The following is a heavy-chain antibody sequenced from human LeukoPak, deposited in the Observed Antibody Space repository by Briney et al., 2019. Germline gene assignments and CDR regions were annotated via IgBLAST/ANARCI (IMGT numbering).Heavy chain of an antibody. CDR3: AKAGSVRYYFDY. CDR1: GFTSTSYG. V-gene: IGHV3-9*02. D-gene: IGHD5/OR15-5a*01. CDR2: ISWNSGSI. J-gene: IGHJ4*02. Sequence: GGSLRPSCAASGFTSTSYGVHWVRQAPGKGRGWVSGISWNSGSIGYADSVKGRFTSSRDNAKNSLYLQMNSLRAEDMALYYCAKAGSVRYYFDYWGQGTLVTVSS.